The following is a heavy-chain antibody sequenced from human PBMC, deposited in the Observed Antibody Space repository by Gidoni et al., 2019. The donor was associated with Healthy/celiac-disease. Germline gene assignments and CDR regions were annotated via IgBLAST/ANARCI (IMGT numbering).Heavy chain of an antibody. CDR2: IYHSGRT. CDR1: GGSISSSNW. D-gene: IGHD3-10*01. CDR3: ARGGDHYYGSGSHIDY. Sequence: QVQLQESGPGLVKPSGTLSLTCAVSGGSISSSNWWSWVRQPPGKGLEWIGEIYHSGRTTHNQSLKSRVTISVDKSKNQVSLKLSSVTAADTAVYYCARGGDHYYGSGSHIDYWGQGTLVTVSS. V-gene: IGHV4-4*02. J-gene: IGHJ4*02.